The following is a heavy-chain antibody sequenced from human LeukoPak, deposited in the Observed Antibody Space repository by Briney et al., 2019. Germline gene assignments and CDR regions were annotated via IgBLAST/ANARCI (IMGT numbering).Heavy chain of an antibody. Sequence: GGSLRLSCAASGFTFSSYAMHWVRQAPGKGLEWVAVISYDGSNKYYADSVKGRFTISRDNSKNTLYLQMNSLRAEDTAVYYCARVRATTMVRGVIDYYYGMDVWGQGTTVTVSS. CDR1: GFTFSSYA. CDR2: ISYDGSNK. CDR3: ARVRATTMVRGVIDYYYGMDV. V-gene: IGHV3-30-3*01. J-gene: IGHJ6*02. D-gene: IGHD3-10*01.